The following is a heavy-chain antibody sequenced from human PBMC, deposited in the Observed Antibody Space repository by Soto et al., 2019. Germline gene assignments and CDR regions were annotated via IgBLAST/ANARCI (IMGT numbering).Heavy chain of an antibody. CDR2: ISGSGGIT. Sequence: GGSLRLSRAASGFTFSSYTMSWVRQAPWKGLDWFSAISGSGGITYYADSVKGRFTISRDNAKNTLYLQMNSLRAEDTAVYYCARDRKYYFDYWGQGALVNVSS. CDR1: GFTFSSYT. CDR3: ARDRKYYFDY. V-gene: IGHV3-23*01. J-gene: IGHJ4*02.